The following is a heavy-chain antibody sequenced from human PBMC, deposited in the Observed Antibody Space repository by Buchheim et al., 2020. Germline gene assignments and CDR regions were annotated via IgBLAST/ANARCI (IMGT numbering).Heavy chain of an antibody. Sequence: EVQLVESGGDLVQPGGSLRLSCAASGFSFSYYWMHWVRQAPGKGLVWVSRIDTDGGSTSYADSVKGRFTISRDNAKNTLYLQMNSLRVEDTALYYCARLNTHHCNRASCYQDYWGQGTL. CDR1: GFSFSYYW. CDR2: IDTDGGST. D-gene: IGHD2-2*01. V-gene: IGHV3-74*01. CDR3: ARLNTHHCNRASCYQDY. J-gene: IGHJ4*02.